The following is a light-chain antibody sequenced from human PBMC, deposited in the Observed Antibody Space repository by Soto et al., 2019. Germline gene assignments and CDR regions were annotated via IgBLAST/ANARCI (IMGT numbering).Light chain of an antibody. J-gene: IGKJ2*01. V-gene: IGKV1-5*01. Sequence: DIQMTQSPSTLSASGGDRINITCRASQSVSRRLSWFQQKPGKAPKLLIYDASSLESGVPSRFSGRGSGTEFTLTLSSLQPDDCASYYCHTYDSYSLHTFGQGTKLEIK. CDR3: HTYDSYSLHT. CDR1: QSVSRR. CDR2: DAS.